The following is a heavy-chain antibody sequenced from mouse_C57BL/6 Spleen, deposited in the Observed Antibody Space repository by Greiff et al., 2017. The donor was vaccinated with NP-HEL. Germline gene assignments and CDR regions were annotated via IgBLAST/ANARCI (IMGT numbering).Heavy chain of an antibody. D-gene: IGHD1-1*01. Sequence: VQLQQSGPELVKPGASVKIPCKASGYTFTDYNMDWVKQSHGKSLEWIGDINPNNGGTIYNQKFKGKATLTVDKSSSTAYMELRSLTSEDTAVYYCARGFGHYDGSSYGAMDYWGQGTSVTVSS. CDR3: ARGFGHYDGSSYGAMDY. CDR1: GYTFTDYN. CDR2: INPNNGGT. V-gene: IGHV1-18*01. J-gene: IGHJ4*01.